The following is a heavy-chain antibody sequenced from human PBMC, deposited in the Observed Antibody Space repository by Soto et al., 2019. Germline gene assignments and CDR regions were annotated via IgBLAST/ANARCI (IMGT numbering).Heavy chain of an antibody. J-gene: IGHJ5*02. CDR3: ARDRLVGQLGSDGSSWYRKRAWFDP. CDR2: IWYDGSNK. V-gene: IGHV3-33*01. D-gene: IGHD6-13*01. Sequence: HPGGSLRLSCAASGFTFSSYGMHWVRQAPGKGQEWVAVIWYDGSNKYYADYVKGRFTISRDNSKNTLYLQMNSLRAEDTAVYYCARDRLVGQLGSDGSSWYRKRAWFDPWGQGTLVTVSS. CDR1: GFTFSSYG.